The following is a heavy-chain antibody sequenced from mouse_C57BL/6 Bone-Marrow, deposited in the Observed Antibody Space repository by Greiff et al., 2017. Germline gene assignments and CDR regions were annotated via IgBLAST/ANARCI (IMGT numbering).Heavy chain of an antibody. J-gene: IGHJ1*03. CDR1: GYSITSGYY. V-gene: IGHV3-6*01. CDR2: ISYDGSN. CDR3: ARVDYYGSSYWYFDG. D-gene: IGHD1-1*01. Sequence: EVKLVESGPGLVKPSQSLSLTCSVTGYSITSGYYWNWIRQFPGNKLEWMGYISYDGSNNYNPSLKNRISITRDTSKNQFFLKLNSVTTEDTATYYCARVDYYGSSYWYFDGWGTGTTVTVSS.